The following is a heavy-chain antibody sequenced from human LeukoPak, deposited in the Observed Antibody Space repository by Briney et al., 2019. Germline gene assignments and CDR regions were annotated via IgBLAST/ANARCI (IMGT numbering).Heavy chain of an antibody. D-gene: IGHD3-3*01. CDR1: GFTFSSYA. J-gene: IGHJ4*02. CDR3: ARGNRPYDFWSGYNTADFDY. Sequence: GGSLRLSCAASGFTFSSYAMHWVRQAPGKGLEWVAVISYDGSNKYYADSVKGRFTIFRDNSKNTLYLQMNSLRAEDTAVYYCARGNRPYDFWSGYNTADFDYWGQGTLVTVSS. V-gene: IGHV3-30-3*01. CDR2: ISYDGSNK.